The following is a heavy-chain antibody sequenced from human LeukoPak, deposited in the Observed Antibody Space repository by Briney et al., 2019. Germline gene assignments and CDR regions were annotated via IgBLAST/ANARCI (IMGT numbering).Heavy chain of an antibody. Sequence: GGSLRLSCAASGFTFSSYAMSWVRQAPGKELEWVSAISAGSSTYYADSVKGRFTISRDNSRNTLYLQMNRLRAEDTAVYYCAKGGSTSPNGINDYWGQGTLVTVSS. CDR1: GFTFSSYA. J-gene: IGHJ4*02. CDR3: AKGGSTSPNGINDY. CDR2: ISAGSST. V-gene: IGHV3-23*01. D-gene: IGHD2-2*01.